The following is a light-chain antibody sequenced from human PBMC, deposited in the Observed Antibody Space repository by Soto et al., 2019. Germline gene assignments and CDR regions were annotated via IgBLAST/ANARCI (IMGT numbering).Light chain of an antibody. CDR3: QQYNSYPWT. CDR2: DAS. J-gene: IGKJ1*01. V-gene: IGKV1-5*01. Sequence: DIQMTQSPSTLSASVGDRVTITCRASQSISSWVAWYQQKPGKAPKLLIYDASSLESGVPSRFSGSGSGTDFTLTISSLQPDDFATYYCQQYNSYPWTFGQGTKVEIK. CDR1: QSISSW.